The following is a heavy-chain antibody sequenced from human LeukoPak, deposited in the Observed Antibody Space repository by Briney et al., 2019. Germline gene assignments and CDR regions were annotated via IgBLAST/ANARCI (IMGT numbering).Heavy chain of an antibody. CDR2: INPSFGGT. CDR3: VRVGAKSGSYYFYDY. J-gene: IGHJ4*02. CDR1: GYTFSGHY. D-gene: IGHD1-26*01. Sequence: GSVNVSCKASGYTFSGHYMHWVRQAPGQGLEWMGWINPSFGGTQYAQKFQGRVTITRDTSISTAYMELSRVRSDDTAVYYCVRVGAKSGSYYFYDYWGQGTLVTVSS. V-gene: IGHV1-2*02.